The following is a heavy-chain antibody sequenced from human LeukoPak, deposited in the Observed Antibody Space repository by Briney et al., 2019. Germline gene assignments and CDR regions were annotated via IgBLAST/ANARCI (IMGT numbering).Heavy chain of an antibody. D-gene: IGHD3-22*01. Sequence: GGSLRLSCAASGFTFSSYWMTWVRQAPGKGLEWVANIKQDGSEKYYVDSMKGRFTISRDNAKNSLYLQMNSLRAEDTAVYYCARDNNYYDSSGPGAFDPWGQGTLVTVSS. CDR1: GFTFSSYW. CDR3: ARDNNYYDSSGPGAFDP. V-gene: IGHV3-7*01. CDR2: IKQDGSEK. J-gene: IGHJ5*02.